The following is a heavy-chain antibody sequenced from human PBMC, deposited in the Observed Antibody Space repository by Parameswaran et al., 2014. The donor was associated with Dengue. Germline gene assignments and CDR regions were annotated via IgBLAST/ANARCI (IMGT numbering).Heavy chain of an antibody. Sequence: WVRQAPGQGLEWMGWINPNSGGTNYAQKFQGRVTMTRDTSISTAYMELSRLRSDDTAVYYCAREGGGDYDRDDXFDIWGQGTMVTVSS. D-gene: IGHD2-21*02. CDR2: INPNSGGT. V-gene: IGHV1-2*02. J-gene: IGHJ3*02. CDR3: AREGGGDYDRDDXFDI.